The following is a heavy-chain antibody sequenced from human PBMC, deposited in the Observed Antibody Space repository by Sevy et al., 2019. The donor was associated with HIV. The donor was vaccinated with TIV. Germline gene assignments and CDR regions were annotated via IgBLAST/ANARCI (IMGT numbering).Heavy chain of an antibody. CDR2: IKSKADGGTP. V-gene: IGHV3-15*01. D-gene: IGHD4-17*01. Sequence: EGSLRLSCGASGFIFSNTWMSWVRQAPGKELEWVGRIKSKADGGTPDYAAPVKGTFTISRDDSINTLYLQMNSLRTDDTAVYYCDYSEYGYYYDYWGQGTLVTVSS. CDR1: GFIFSNTW. CDR3: DYSEYGYYYDY. J-gene: IGHJ4*02.